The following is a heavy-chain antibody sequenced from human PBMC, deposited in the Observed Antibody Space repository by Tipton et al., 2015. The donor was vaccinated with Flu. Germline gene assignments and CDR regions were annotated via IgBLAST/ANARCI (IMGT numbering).Heavy chain of an antibody. CDR1: GSTFSSYA. Sequence: QLVQSGAEVKKPGSSVKVSCMASGSTFSSYAINWVRQAPGQGLEWLGGIIPPFGIANYAQKFQGRVTITSDESTRTVYMEVRRLRYEDSAVYYCERGIYYGSGTYNCQFYYMDVWAEGTTVTVSS. J-gene: IGHJ6*03. CDR3: ERGIYYGSGTYNCQFYYMDV. V-gene: IGHV1-69*01. CDR2: IIPPFGIA. D-gene: IGHD3-10*01.